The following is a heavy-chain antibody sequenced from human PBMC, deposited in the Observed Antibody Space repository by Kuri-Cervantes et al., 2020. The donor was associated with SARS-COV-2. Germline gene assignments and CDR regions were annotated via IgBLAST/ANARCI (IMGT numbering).Heavy chain of an antibody. CDR3: ARGLTTVTTLDFQH. CDR1: GFTFSDYY. D-gene: IGHD4-17*01. Sequence: GESLKISCAASGFTFSDYYMSWIRQAPGKGLEWVSYISSSGSTIYYADSVKGRFTISRDNAKNSLYLQMNSQRAEDTAVYYCARGLTTVTTLDFQHWGQGTLVTVSS. V-gene: IGHV3-11*04. J-gene: IGHJ1*01. CDR2: ISSSGSTI.